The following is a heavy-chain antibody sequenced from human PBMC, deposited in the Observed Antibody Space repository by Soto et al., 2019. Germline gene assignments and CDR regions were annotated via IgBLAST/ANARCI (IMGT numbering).Heavy chain of an antibody. CDR3: ARDHCSGTSCYVNY. J-gene: IGHJ4*02. V-gene: IGHV3-33*01. Sequence: PGGSLRLSCAASGFTFSSYGMHWVRQAPGKGLKWVAVIWYDGSNKYYADSVKGRFTISRDNSKNTLYLQMNSLRAEDTAVYYCARDHCSGTSCYVNYWGQGTLVTVSS. CDR2: IWYDGSNK. D-gene: IGHD2-2*01. CDR1: GFTFSSYG.